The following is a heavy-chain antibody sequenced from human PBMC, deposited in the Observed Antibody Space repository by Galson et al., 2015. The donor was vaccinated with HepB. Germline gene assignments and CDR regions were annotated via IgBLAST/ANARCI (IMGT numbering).Heavy chain of an antibody. CDR2: VSTGSGYI. J-gene: IGHJ3*02. Sequence: LRLSCAASGFTFSYYSMNWVRQAPGKGLEWVSSVSTGSGYIYYADSVKGRFTISRDNAKNSLYLQMSGLRAEDTAVYYCARATGATTPDAFDIWGQGTLVTVSS. CDR3: ARATGATTPDAFDI. CDR1: GFTFSYYS. V-gene: IGHV3-21*01. D-gene: IGHD1-26*01.